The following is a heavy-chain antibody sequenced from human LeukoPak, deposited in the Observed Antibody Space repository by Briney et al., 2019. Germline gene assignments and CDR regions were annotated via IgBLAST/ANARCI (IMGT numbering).Heavy chain of an antibody. Sequence: GGSLRLSCAASGFTFSSFGMHWVRQAPGKGLEWVTVIWFDGSNKYYADSVKGRFTISRDNSKNTLYLQMNSLRAEDTALYYCAKDQYDILTGTTYYFDYWGQGTLVTVSS. CDR2: IWFDGSNK. J-gene: IGHJ4*02. D-gene: IGHD3-9*01. V-gene: IGHV3-33*06. CDR1: GFTFSSFG. CDR3: AKDQYDILTGTTYYFDY.